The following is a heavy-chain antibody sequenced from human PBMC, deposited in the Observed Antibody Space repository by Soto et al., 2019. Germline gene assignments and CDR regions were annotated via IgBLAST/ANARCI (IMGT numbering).Heavy chain of an antibody. J-gene: IGHJ4*02. V-gene: IGHV3-23*01. CDR3: AKDLHFLVTHSL. D-gene: IGHD3-9*01. Sequence: GGSLRLSCAASGFTFSSYAMSWVRQAPGKGLEWVSAISGSGGSTYYEDSVKGRFTISRDNSKNTLYLQMNSLRAEDTAVYYCAKDLHFLVTHSLWGQGTLVTVSS. CDR1: GFTFSSYA. CDR2: ISGSGGST.